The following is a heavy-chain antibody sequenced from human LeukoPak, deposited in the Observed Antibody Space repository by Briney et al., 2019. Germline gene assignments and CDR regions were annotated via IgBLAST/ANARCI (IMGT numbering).Heavy chain of an antibody. V-gene: IGHV1-69*04. CDR1: GGTFSSYA. CDR3: ASPRAYCGGDCYTDAFDI. Sequence: SVKVSCKASGGTFSSYAISWVRQAPGQGLEWMGRIIPILGIANYAQKFQGRVTITADKSTSTAYMELSSLRSEDTAVYYCASPRAYCGGDCYTDAFDIWGQGAMVTVSS. CDR2: IIPILGIA. J-gene: IGHJ3*02. D-gene: IGHD2-21*02.